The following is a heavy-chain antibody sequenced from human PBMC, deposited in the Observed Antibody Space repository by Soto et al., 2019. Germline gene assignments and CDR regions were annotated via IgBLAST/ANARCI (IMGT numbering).Heavy chain of an antibody. CDR2: TYYRSKWYD. V-gene: IGHV6-1*01. CDR3: ERDETTEEHLVYGMDV. CDR1: GDSVSSNSAA. Sequence: SQTLSLTCAISGDSVSSNSAAWNWIRQSPSRGLEWLGRTYYRSKWYDDYAVSVKSRITINPDTSKNQFSLQLNSVTPEDTAVYYCERDETTEEHLVYGMDVWGQGTTVTVSS. J-gene: IGHJ6*02. D-gene: IGHD4-17*01.